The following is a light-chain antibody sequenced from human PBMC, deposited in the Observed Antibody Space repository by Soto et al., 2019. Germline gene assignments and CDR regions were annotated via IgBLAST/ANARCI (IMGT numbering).Light chain of an antibody. Sequence: QSALTQPRSVSGSPGQSVTISCTGTNNDIGGFPYVSWYQQVPGKAPKLMIYHVTYRPSGVSNRYSGSKSGNSASLTISGLQADDEADYYCCSLTTSHTYVFGSGTKLTVL. CDR3: CSLTTSHTYV. J-gene: IGLJ1*01. V-gene: IGLV2-11*01. CDR2: HVT. CDR1: NNDIGGFPY.